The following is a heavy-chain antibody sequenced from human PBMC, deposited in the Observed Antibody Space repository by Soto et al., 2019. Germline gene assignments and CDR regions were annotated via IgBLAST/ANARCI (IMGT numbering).Heavy chain of an antibody. Sequence: GGSLRLSCSASGFTFSSYAMHWVRQAPGKGLEYVSGINSNGGSTYYADSVKGRFTISRDNSKNTLCLQMSSLRAEDTAVYYCVKMAGTTSGFVYYFDYWGQGTLVTVSS. CDR1: GFTFSSYA. V-gene: IGHV3-64D*06. CDR2: INSNGGST. J-gene: IGHJ4*02. CDR3: VKMAGTTSGFVYYFDY. D-gene: IGHD1-7*01.